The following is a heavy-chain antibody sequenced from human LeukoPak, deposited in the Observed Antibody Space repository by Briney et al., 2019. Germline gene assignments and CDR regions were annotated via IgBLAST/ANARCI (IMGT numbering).Heavy chain of an antibody. V-gene: IGHV1-18*01. CDR3: ARDLRPLTSITIFGVVIAY. CDR2: ISAYNGNT. CDR1: GYTFTSYG. J-gene: IGHJ4*02. D-gene: IGHD3-3*01. Sequence: EASVTVSCTASGYTFTSYGISWVRLAPGQGLEWMGWISAYNGNTNYAQKLQGRVTMTTDTSTSTAYMELRSLRSDDTAVYYCARDLRPLTSITIFGVVIAYWGQGTLVTVSS.